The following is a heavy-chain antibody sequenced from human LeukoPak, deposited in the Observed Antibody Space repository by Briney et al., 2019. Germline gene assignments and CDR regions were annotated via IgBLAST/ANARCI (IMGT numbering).Heavy chain of an antibody. CDR1: GFTFSSYE. V-gene: IGHV3-48*03. CDR3: ATDDYGAFDY. CDR2: ISSSGSTI. D-gene: IGHD4/OR15-4a*01. Sequence: GGSLRLSCAASGFTFSSYEMNWVRQAPGKGLEWVSYISSSGSTIYYADSVKGRFTISRDNAKNSLFLQMHSLRAEDTAVYYCATDDYGAFDYWGQGTLVTVSS. J-gene: IGHJ4*02.